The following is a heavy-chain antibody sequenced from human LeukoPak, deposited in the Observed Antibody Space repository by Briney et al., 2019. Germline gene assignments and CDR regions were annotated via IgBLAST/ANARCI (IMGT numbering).Heavy chain of an antibody. V-gene: IGHV3-23*01. CDR3: AKPGYYYDSSGYFDY. CDR2: ISGSGCST. J-gene: IGHJ4*02. CDR1: GFTFSSYA. Sequence: PGGSLRLSCAASGFTFSSYAMSWVRQAPGKGLEWVSAISGSGCSTYYADSVKGRFTISRDNSKNTLYLQMNSLRAEDTAVYYCAKPGYYYDSSGYFDYWGQGTLVTVSS. D-gene: IGHD3-22*01.